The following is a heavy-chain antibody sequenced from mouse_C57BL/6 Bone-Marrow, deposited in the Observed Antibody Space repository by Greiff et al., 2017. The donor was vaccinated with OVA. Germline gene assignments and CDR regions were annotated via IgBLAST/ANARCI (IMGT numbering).Heavy chain of an antibody. V-gene: IGHV1-52*01. D-gene: IGHD2-4*01. CDR1: GYTFTSYW. CDR2: IDPSDSET. J-gene: IGHJ1*03. CDR3: AHDGIDYDDGGRYFDV. Sequence: QVQLQQPGAELVRPGSSVKLSCKASGYTFTSYWMHWVKQRPIQGLEWIGNIDPSDSETHYNQKFKDKATLTVDKSSSTAYMQRSSLTSEDSAVYDCAHDGIDYDDGGRYFDVWGTGTTVTVSS.